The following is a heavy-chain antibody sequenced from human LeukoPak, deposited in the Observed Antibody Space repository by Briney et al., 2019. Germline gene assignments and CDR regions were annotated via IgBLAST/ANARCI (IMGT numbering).Heavy chain of an antibody. D-gene: IGHD2-21*01. CDR2: INPNSGGT. CDR1: GYTFTGYY. V-gene: IGHV1-2*02. Sequence: GASVKVSCKASGYTFTGYYMHWVRQAPGQGLEWMGWINPNSGGTNYAQKFQGRVTMARDTSISTAYMELSRLRSDDTAVYYCARVPPGWGSIDYRGQGTLVTVSS. CDR3: ARVPPGWGSIDY. J-gene: IGHJ4*02.